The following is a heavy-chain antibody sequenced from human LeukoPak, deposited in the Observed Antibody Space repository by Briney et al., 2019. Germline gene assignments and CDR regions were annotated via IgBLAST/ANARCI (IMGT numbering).Heavy chain of an antibody. CDR2: ISSSSSYI. CDR1: GFTFSSYS. D-gene: IGHD6-19*01. J-gene: IGHJ4*02. Sequence: PGGSLRLSCAAPGFTFSSYSMNWVRQAPGKGLEWVSSISSSSSYIYYADSVKGRFTISRDNAKNSLYLQMNSLRAEDTAVYYCARGYSSGWSIDYWGQGTLVTVSS. CDR3: ARGYSSGWSIDY. V-gene: IGHV3-21*01.